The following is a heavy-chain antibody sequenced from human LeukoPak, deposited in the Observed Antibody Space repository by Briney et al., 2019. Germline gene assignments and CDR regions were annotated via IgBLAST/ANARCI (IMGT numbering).Heavy chain of an antibody. D-gene: IGHD7-27*01. J-gene: IGHJ5*02. CDR1: GGSHSHYGYY. CDR2: IYYSGST. Sequence: TLSLTCKFSGGSHSHYGYYWSWIRQHPGEGLEGLGYIYYSGSTYYNPSLKSRVTLSVDTSKSQFSLRLSSVTAADTAVYYCARDLTGDQFFDPWGQGTLVTVSS. CDR3: ARDLTGDQFFDP. V-gene: IGHV4-31*03.